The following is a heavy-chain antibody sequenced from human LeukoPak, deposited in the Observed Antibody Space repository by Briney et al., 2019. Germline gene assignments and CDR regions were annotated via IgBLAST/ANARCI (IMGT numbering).Heavy chain of an antibody. Sequence: ASVKVSCKASGYTFTGYYMHWVRQAPGQGLEWMGWINPNSGGTNYAQKFQGRVTMTEDTSTDTAYMELSSLRSEDTAVYYCARSGRSDYWGQGTLVTVSS. D-gene: IGHD1-26*01. J-gene: IGHJ4*02. CDR1: GYTFTGYY. CDR2: INPNSGGT. V-gene: IGHV1-2*02. CDR3: ARSGRSDY.